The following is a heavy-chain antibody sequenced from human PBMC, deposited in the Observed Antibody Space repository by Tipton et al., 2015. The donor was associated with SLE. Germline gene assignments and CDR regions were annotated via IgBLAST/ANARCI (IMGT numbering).Heavy chain of an antibody. CDR1: GGSISSYY. CDR2: IYYSGST. D-gene: IGHD6-19*01. J-gene: IGHJ2*01. Sequence: TLSLTCTVSGGSISSYYWSWIRQPPGKGLEWIGYIYYSGSTNYNPSLKSRVTISVDTSKNQFSLKLSSVTAADTAVYYCARERVAVAATPWYFDLWCRGTLVTVSS. V-gene: IGHV4-59*01. CDR3: ARERVAVAATPWYFDL.